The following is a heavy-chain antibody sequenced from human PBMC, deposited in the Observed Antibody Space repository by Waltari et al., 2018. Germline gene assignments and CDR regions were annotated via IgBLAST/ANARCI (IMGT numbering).Heavy chain of an antibody. CDR3: AAESIAARPGYYYGMDV. CDR2: IIPSFGTA. CDR1: GGTFSSYA. D-gene: IGHD6-6*01. V-gene: IGHV1-69*08. Sequence: QVQLVQSGAEVKKPGSSVKVSCKASGGTFSSYAISWVRQAPGQGLEWMGRIIPSFGTANYAQKFQGRVTITADKSTSTAYMELSSLRSEDTAVYYCAAESIAARPGYYYGMDVWGQGTTVTVSS. J-gene: IGHJ6*02.